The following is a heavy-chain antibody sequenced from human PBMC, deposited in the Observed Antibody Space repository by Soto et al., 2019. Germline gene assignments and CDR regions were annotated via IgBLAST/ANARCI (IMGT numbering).Heavy chain of an antibody. CDR1: GFIFSEST. V-gene: IGHV3-64D*06. CDR2: VSTSGRST. D-gene: IGHD2-15*01. CDR3: VKQAHGLDGVAFDY. J-gene: IGHJ4*02. Sequence: QPGGSLRLSCSASGFIFSESTIYWVRQVPGKGLEAISAVSTSGRSTYYADSVKDRFTISRDNSKNTLFLQMGSLRPEDTATYYCVKQAHGLDGVAFDYWGQGTQVTVS.